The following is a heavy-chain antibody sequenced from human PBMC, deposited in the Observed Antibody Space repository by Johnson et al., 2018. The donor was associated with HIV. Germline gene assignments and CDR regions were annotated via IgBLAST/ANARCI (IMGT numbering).Heavy chain of an antibody. V-gene: IGHV3-30-3*01. Sequence: QVQLVESGGGVVQPGRSLRLSCVAYGFTFSSYAMHWVRQAPGKGLEWVAVISYDGNNKYYAESVKGRFTISRDNSKNTLYLQINSLRAEETAIYYCSRVTSPVTTARYGAFDIWGQGTMVTVSS. CDR3: SRVTSPVTTARYGAFDI. CDR1: GFTFSSYA. J-gene: IGHJ3*02. D-gene: IGHD4-17*01. CDR2: ISYDGNNK.